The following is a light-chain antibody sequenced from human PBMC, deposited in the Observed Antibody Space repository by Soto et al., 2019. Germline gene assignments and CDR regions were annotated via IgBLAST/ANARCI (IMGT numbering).Light chain of an antibody. CDR1: QNITYY. J-gene: IGKJ1*01. Sequence: DIQVTKSPSSLSAPVGARVTITGLASQNITYYVNWYQQKPGGAPKLLIYAASNLQSGGPSRFSGSGSGTDFTLPISSLQLEDLATYYCQQRFDIPKTFGQGTKVDIK. CDR2: AAS. V-gene: IGKV1-39*01. CDR3: QQRFDIPKT.